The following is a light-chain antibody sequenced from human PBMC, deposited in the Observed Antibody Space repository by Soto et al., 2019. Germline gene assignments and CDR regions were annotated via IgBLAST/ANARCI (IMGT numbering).Light chain of an antibody. J-gene: IGKJ4*01. CDR1: QSVGSN. CDR2: GAS. V-gene: IGKV3-15*01. CDR3: QQYDDWPPA. Sequence: ETVMTQSPATLSLSPGERATLSCRASQSVGSNLVWYQQKPGQAPRFLIYGASTRATGIPARFRGSGSGTEFTLTIDGLQSEDFAVYHCQQYDDWPPAFGGGTKVEIK.